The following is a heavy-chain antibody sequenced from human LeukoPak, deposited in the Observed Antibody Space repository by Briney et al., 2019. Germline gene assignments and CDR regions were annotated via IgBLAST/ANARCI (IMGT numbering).Heavy chain of an antibody. CDR2: IKQDGSEK. V-gene: IGHV3-7*01. D-gene: IGHD6-13*01. CDR3: ARDQYSSSWYGWPSHWWFDP. CDR1: GFTFSSYW. Sequence: GGSLRLSCAASGFTFSSYWMSWVRQAPGKGLEWVANIKQDGSEKYYVDSVKGRFTISRDNAKNSLYLQMNSLRAEDTAVYYCARDQYSSSWYGWPSHWWFDPWGQGTLVTVSS. J-gene: IGHJ5*02.